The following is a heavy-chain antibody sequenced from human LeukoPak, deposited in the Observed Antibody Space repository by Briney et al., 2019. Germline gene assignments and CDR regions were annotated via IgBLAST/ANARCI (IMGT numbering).Heavy chain of an antibody. J-gene: IGHJ6*02. CDR1: GYTFTSYA. V-gene: IGHV1-3*01. CDR2: INAGNGNT. Sequence: ASVKVSCKASGYTFTSYAMHWVRQAPGQRLEWMGWINAGNGNTKYSQKFQGRVTITRDTSASTAYMELSSLRSEDTAVYYCARIGVVVPAAPRYYYYYYGMDVWGQGTTVTVSS. CDR3: ARIGVVVPAAPRYYYYYYGMDV. D-gene: IGHD2-2*01.